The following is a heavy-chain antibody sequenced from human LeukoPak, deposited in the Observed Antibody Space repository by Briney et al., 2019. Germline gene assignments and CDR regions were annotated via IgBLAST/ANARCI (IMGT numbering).Heavy chain of an antibody. Sequence: ASVKVSCKASGYTFTGYYMHWVRQAPGQGLEWMGRINPNSGGTNYAQKFQGRVTMTRDTSISTAYMELSRLRSDDTAVYYCARDLTGSSWYLIDYWGQGTLVTVSS. D-gene: IGHD6-13*01. V-gene: IGHV1-2*06. CDR2: INPNSGGT. J-gene: IGHJ4*02. CDR1: GYTFTGYY. CDR3: ARDLTGSSWYLIDY.